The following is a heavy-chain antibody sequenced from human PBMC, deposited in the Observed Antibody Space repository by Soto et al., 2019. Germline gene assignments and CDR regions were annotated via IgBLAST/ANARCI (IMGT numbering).Heavy chain of an antibody. J-gene: IGHJ6*02. CDR3: AKATIVATMDV. D-gene: IGHD5-12*01. CDR1: GFALSNYS. CDR2: ISSSSSYI. V-gene: IGHV3-21*01. Sequence: EVQLVESGGGLVKPGGSLRLSCVASGFALSNYSMNWVRQAPGKGLEWVSSISSSSSYIYYADSVKGRFTISRDSAKTSLYLQMNSLRPEDTARYYCAKATIVATMDVWGQGTTVTVSS.